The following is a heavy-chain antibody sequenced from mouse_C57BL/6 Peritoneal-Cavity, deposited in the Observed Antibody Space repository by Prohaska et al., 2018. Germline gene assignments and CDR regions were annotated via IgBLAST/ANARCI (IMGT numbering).Heavy chain of an antibody. CDR3: TRSHYYDSSFYAMVY. V-gene: IGHV1-15*01. J-gene: IGHJ4*01. CDR2: IDPETGGT. D-gene: IGHD1-1*01. Sequence: QVQLQQSGAELVRPGASVTLSCKASGYTFTDYEMHWVKQTPVHGLEWIGAIDPETGGTAYNQKFKGKAILTADKSSSTAYMERRSLTSEDSAVYYCTRSHYYDSSFYAMVYWGPGTSVTVSS. CDR1: GYTFTDYE.